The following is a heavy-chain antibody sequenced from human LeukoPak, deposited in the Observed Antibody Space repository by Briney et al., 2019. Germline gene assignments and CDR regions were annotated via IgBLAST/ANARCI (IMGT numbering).Heavy chain of an antibody. V-gene: IGHV3-48*01. J-gene: IGHJ3*02. CDR1: GFTFSSYV. CDR3: ARTVVELAVAGKRDAFDI. D-gene: IGHD6-19*01. CDR2: ISSSSSTI. Sequence: PGGSLRLSCAASGFTFSSYVMSWVRQAPGKGLEWVSYISSSSSTIYYADSVKGRFTISRGNAKNSLYLQMNSLRAEDTAVYYCARTVVELAVAGKRDAFDIWGQGTMVTVSS.